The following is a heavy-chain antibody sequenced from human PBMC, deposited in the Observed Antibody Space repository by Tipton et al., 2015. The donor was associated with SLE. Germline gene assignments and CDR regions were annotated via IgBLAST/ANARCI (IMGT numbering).Heavy chain of an antibody. J-gene: IGHJ4*02. V-gene: IGHV3-48*04. CDR3: ARGRDHAY. CDR1: GFTFSTYS. Sequence: GSLRLSCAASGFTFSTYSMNWVRQAPGKGLEWVSYISGDSSTIYYADSVKGRFTISRDNANNSLYLQMSSLRGEDTAVYYCARGRDHAYWGQGTLVTVSS. D-gene: IGHD2-8*01. CDR2: ISGDSSTI.